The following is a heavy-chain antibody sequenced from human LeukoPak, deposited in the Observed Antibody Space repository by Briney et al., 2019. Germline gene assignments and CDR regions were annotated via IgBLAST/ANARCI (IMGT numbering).Heavy chain of an antibody. CDR1: GDSISSYY. J-gene: IGHJ4*02. D-gene: IGHD4-17*01. CDR3: ARHDYGATRDY. Sequence: SETLSLTCTVSGDSISSYYWSWIRQPPGKGLEWIGYIHYSGSTIYNPSLKSRVTISVDTSKMQFSLKLSSVTAADTAAYYCARHDYGATRDYWGQGTLVTVSS. CDR2: IHYSGST. V-gene: IGHV4-59*01.